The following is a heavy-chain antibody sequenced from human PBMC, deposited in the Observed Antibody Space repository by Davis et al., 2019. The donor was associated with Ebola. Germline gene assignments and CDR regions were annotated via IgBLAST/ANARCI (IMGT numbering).Heavy chain of an antibody. CDR3: ARSHDPLGYSSPDS. D-gene: IGHD6-13*01. CDR2: LSFDGSNQ. J-gene: IGHJ4*02. Sequence: SLKIPCEASGFIFSSHGMHWVRQAPGKGLEWVALLSFDGSNQDYADSVKGRFTISRDNSKNTLYLQVSSLRVEDTAVYFCARSHDPLGYSSPDSWGQGTLVTVSS. CDR1: GFIFSSHG. V-gene: IGHV3-30-3*01.